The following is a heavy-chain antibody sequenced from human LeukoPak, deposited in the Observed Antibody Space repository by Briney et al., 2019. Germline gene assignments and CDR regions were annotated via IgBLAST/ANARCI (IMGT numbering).Heavy chain of an antibody. CDR1: GYTFTGYY. D-gene: IGHD6-19*01. CDR2: IIPIFGTA. J-gene: IGHJ4*02. Sequence: SVKVSFKASGYTFTGYYMHWVRQAPGQGLEWMGGIIPIFGTANYAQKFQGRVTITADESTSTAYMELSSLRSEDTAVYYCARASLSSGWYYFDYWGQGTLVTVSS. CDR3: ARASLSSGWYYFDY. V-gene: IGHV1-69*13.